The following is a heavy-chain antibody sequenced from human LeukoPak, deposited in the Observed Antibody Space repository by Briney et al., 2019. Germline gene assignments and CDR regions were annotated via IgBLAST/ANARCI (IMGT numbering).Heavy chain of an antibody. Sequence: ASVKVSFKASGYTFTDYFIHWVRQAPGQGLEWMGWINPNIGDASYAQKFQDRVTMTRDRSINTAYMELSRLTSDDTAVYYCARMALDGGDSIGFYSWGQGTLVTVSS. CDR3: ARMALDGGDSIGFYS. CDR1: GYTFTDYF. V-gene: IGHV1-2*02. D-gene: IGHD2-21*02. CDR2: INPNIGDA. J-gene: IGHJ5*01.